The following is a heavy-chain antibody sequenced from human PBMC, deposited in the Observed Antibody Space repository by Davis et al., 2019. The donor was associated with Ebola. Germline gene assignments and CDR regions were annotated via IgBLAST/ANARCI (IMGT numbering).Heavy chain of an antibody. Sequence: MPSETLSLTCAVSGGSISSGDYSWSWIRQPPGKGLEWIGYIYYSGSTNYNPSLKSRVTISVDTSKNQFSLKLSSVTAADTAVYYCARHMGWFDPWGQGTLVTVSS. CDR1: GGSISSGDYS. V-gene: IGHV4-61*08. J-gene: IGHJ5*02. CDR2: IYYSGST. CDR3: ARHMGWFDP. D-gene: IGHD2-21*01.